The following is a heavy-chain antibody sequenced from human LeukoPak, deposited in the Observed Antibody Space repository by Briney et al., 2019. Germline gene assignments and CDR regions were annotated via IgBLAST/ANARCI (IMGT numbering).Heavy chain of an antibody. J-gene: IGHJ3*02. CDR3: VKALGYCSGGSCLAFDI. CDR1: GFTFSSYW. CDR2: ISSNGGST. D-gene: IGHD2-15*01. V-gene: IGHV3-64D*06. Sequence: PGGSLRLSCAASGFTFSSYWMHWVRQAPGKGLEYVSAISSNGGSTYYADSVKGRFTISRDNSKNTLYLQMSSLRAEDTAVYYCVKALGYCSGGSCLAFDIWGQGTMVTVSS.